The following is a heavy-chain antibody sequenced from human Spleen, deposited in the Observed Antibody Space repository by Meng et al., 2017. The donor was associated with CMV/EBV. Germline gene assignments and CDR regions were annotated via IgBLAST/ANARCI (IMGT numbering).Heavy chain of an antibody. V-gene: IGHV1-46*01. CDR3: ARDQISVSGLSYYFDF. J-gene: IGHJ4*02. CDR1: GYTFISYY. Sequence: ASVKVSCKASGYTFISYYIHWVRQAPGQGLEWIAMINPSGGSTTFAHKFQGRLTMTTDTSTSTAHMELSNLRSDDTAVYYCARDQISVSGLSYYFDFWGQGTLVTVSS. D-gene: IGHD6-19*01. CDR2: INPSGGST.